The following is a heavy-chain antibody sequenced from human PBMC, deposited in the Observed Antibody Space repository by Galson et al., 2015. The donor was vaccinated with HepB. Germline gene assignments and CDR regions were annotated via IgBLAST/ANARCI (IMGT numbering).Heavy chain of an antibody. CDR1: GYTFTGYY. V-gene: IGHV1-2*04. D-gene: IGHD6-19*01. J-gene: IGHJ4*02. CDR2: INPNSGGT. Sequence: SVKVSCKASGYTFTGYYMHWVRQAPGQGLEWMGRINPNSGGTNYAQKFQGWVTMTRDTSISTAYMELSRLRSDDTAVYYCARALYSSGWYGYWGLGTLVTVSS. CDR3: ARALYSSGWYGY.